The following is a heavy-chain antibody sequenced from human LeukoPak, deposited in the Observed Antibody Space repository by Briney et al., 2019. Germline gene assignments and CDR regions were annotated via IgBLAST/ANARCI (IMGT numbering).Heavy chain of an antibody. CDR3: ARESRGAPFDY. V-gene: IGHV4-61*02. Sequence: SETLSLTCTVSGGSISSGSYYWSWIRQPAGKGLEWIGRIYTNGSTNYNPSLKSRVTISVDTSKNQFSLKLSSVTAADTAVYYCARESRGAPFDYWGQGTLVTVSS. CDR2: IYTNGST. J-gene: IGHJ4*02. CDR1: GGSISSGSYY. D-gene: IGHD1-26*01.